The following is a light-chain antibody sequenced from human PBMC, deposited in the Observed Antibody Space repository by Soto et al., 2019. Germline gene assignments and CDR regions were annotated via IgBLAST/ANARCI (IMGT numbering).Light chain of an antibody. CDR1: QIVSDNY. Sequence: EIVLTHSPGTLALSPGERATLSCRASQIVSDNYLAWYQQKHDRAPRLVVYVASSRATGVPERFSASGSGTDFTLTISRLEPEDFAVYYCQQYNNWPWTFGQGTKVDIK. CDR3: QQYNNWPWT. CDR2: VAS. V-gene: IGKV3-20*01. J-gene: IGKJ1*01.